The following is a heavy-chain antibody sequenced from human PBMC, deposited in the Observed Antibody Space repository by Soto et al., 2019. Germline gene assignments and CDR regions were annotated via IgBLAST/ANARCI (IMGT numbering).Heavy chain of an antibody. CDR2: VSAGGDRT. CDR3: AKDGGITGAPDAFEI. Sequence: EVQLLASGGGLVQPGGSLRLSCAASGFTFSGYTMGWVRQPPGKGLVWVSAVSAGGDRTYYADSVKGWFTISRDNSKNTLYLQMSSLRAEDTAVYYCAKDGGITGAPDAFEIWGQGTMVTVSS. CDR1: GFTFSGYT. V-gene: IGHV3-23*01. J-gene: IGHJ3*02. D-gene: IGHD1-20*01.